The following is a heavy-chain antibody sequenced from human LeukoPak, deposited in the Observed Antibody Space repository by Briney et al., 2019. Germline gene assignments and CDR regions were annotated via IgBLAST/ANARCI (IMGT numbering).Heavy chain of an antibody. Sequence: SETLSLTCTVSGGSISSTGYYWGWIRRPPGKELEWIGSIYYSGNTYYNPSLKSRVTISVDTSKNRFSLNLNSVSAADTALYYCTRGAVPSGVNWFDPWGQGTLVTVSS. D-gene: IGHD1-26*01. CDR2: IYYSGNT. J-gene: IGHJ5*02. CDR1: GGSISSTGYY. V-gene: IGHV4-39*01. CDR3: TRGAVPSGVNWFDP.